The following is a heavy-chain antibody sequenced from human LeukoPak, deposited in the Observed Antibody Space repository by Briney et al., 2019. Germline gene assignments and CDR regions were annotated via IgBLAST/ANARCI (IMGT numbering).Heavy chain of an antibody. Sequence: GESLKISCKGSGYTFTDYWIGWARQMPGKGLEWMGIIYPGDSDTRYSPSFQGQVTISADKSIITAYLQWSSLKASDTAMYYCARHGSGNENDAFDIWGQGTMVTVFS. CDR1: GYTFTDYW. J-gene: IGHJ3*02. V-gene: IGHV5-51*01. D-gene: IGHD3-10*01. CDR3: ARHGSGNENDAFDI. CDR2: IYPGDSDT.